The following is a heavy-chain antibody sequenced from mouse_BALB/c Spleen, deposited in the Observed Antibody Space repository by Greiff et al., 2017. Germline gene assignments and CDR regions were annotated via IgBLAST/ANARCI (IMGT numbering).Heavy chain of an antibody. CDR2: ISYSGST. V-gene: IGHV3-2*02. CDR1: GYSFTSDYV. J-gene: IGHJ3*01. CDR3: ARGGNLDYEFAY. D-gene: IGHD2-4*01. Sequence: VQLQQSGPGLVKPSQSLSLSCTVSGYSFTSDYVWYWIRQLPGNKLVWMGDISYSGSTSYNPSLKSRISITRDTSKNKFSLQLNSVTTEDTATYYCARGGNLDYEFAYWGQGTLVTVSA.